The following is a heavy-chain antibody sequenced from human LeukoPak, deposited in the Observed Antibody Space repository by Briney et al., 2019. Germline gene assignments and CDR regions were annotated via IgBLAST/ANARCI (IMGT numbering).Heavy chain of an antibody. D-gene: IGHD6-6*01. CDR2: INPNSGGT. CDR3: ARRLYSSSSSWFDP. V-gene: IGHV1-2*06. J-gene: IGHJ5*02. Sequence: GASVKASCKASGYTFTGYYMHWVRQAPGQGLEWMGRINPNSGGTNYAQKFQGRVTMTRDTSISTAYMELSRLRSDDTAVYYCARRLYSSSSSWFDPWGQGTLVTVSS. CDR1: GYTFTGYY.